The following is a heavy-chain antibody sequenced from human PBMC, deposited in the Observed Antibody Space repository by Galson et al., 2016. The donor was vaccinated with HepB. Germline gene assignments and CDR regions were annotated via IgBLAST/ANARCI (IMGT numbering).Heavy chain of an antibody. J-gene: IGHJ6*02. CDR3: ARGPLKNGFFGILADSGLDV. Sequence: SLRLSCAASGFSFSDYYMTWIRQAPGKGLEWVSWISGSYDNTNYGDSMKGRFTISRDNAKRSLYLQMHSLKLEDTAVYYCARGPLKNGFFGILADSGLDVWGQGTTVTVSS. CDR1: GFSFSDYY. CDR2: ISGSYDNT. V-gene: IGHV3-11*06. D-gene: IGHD3-3*01.